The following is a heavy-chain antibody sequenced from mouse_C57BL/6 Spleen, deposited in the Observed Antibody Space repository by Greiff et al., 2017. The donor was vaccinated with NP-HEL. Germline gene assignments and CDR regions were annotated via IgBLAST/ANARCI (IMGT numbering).Heavy chain of an antibody. D-gene: IGHD2-4*01. CDR1: GFSLTSYG. J-gene: IGHJ4*01. Sequence: VKLQESGPGLVQPSQSLSITCTVSGFSLTSYGVHWVRQSPGKGLEWLGVIWRGGSTDYNAASMSRLSITKDNSKSQVFFKMNSLQADDTAIYYCAKTHDSSMDYWGQGTSVTVSS. CDR3: AKTHDSSMDY. V-gene: IGHV2-5*01. CDR2: IWRGGST.